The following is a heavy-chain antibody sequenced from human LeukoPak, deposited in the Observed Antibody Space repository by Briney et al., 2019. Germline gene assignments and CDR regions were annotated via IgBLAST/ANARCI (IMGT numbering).Heavy chain of an antibody. J-gene: IGHJ5*02. CDR3: ARGPTMMGS. V-gene: IGHV1-18*01. Sequence: ASVKVSCKASGYTFTSYGISWVRQAPGQGLEWMGWISAYNGNTNYAQKLQGRVTMTRNTSISTAYMELSSLRSEDTAVYYCARGPTMMGSWGQGTLVTVSS. D-gene: IGHD3-22*01. CDR2: ISAYNGNT. CDR1: GYTFTSYG.